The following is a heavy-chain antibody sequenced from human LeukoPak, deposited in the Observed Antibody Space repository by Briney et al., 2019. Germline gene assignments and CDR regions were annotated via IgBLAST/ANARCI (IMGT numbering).Heavy chain of an antibody. CDR1: GYTFTGYH. CDR2: IHPNSGGT. J-gene: IGHJ4*02. CDR3: ARVGYYDFPTYYFDY. Sequence: ASVKVSCKASGYTFTGYHMHWVRQAPGQGLEWMGWIHPNSGGTNYAQKFQGRVTMTRDTPISTAYMELSRLRSDDTAVYYCARVGYYDFPTYYFDYWGQGTLVTVSS. V-gene: IGHV1-2*02. D-gene: IGHD3-3*01.